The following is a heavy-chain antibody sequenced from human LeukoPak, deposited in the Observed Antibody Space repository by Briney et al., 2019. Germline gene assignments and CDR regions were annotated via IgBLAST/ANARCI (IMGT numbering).Heavy chain of an antibody. CDR1: GYSFTSYW. D-gene: IGHD6-13*01. V-gene: IGHV5-51*01. CDR3: ARSSSNWAYYYGMDV. CDR2: IYPGDSDT. J-gene: IGHJ6*02. Sequence: GESLKISFKGSGYSFTSYWIGWVRQMPGKGLEWMGIIYPGDSDTRYSPSFQGQVTISADKSISTAYLQWSSLKASDTAMYYCARSSSNWAYYYGMDVWGQGTTVTVSS.